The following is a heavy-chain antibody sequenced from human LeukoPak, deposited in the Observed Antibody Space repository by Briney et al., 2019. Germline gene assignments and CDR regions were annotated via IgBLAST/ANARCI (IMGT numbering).Heavy chain of an antibody. CDR1: GGSISSSSYY. J-gene: IGHJ5*02. Sequence: SETLSLTCTVSGGSISSSSYYWSWIRQPPGKGLEWIGYIYYNGSTNYNPSLKSRVTISVDTSKNQFSLKLSSVTAADTAVYYCARLRDYGRSKWFDPWGQGTLVTVSS. V-gene: IGHV4-61*05. D-gene: IGHD4-17*01. CDR2: IYYNGST. CDR3: ARLRDYGRSKWFDP.